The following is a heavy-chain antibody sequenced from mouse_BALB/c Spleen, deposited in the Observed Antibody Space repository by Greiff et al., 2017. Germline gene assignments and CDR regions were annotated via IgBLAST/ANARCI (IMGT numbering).Heavy chain of an antibody. CDR2: ISSGGSYT. Sequence: EVQLQESGGDLVKPGGSLKLSCEASGFTFSSYGMSWVRQTPDKRLEWVATISSGGSYTYYPDSVKGRFTISRDNAKNTLYLQMSRLKSEDTAMYYCARPKDYYAMDYWGQGTSVTVSS. CDR1: GFTFSSYG. CDR3: ARPKDYYAMDY. V-gene: IGHV5-6*01. J-gene: IGHJ4*01.